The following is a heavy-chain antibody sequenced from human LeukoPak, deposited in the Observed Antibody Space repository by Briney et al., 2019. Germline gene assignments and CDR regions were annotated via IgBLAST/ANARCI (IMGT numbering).Heavy chain of an antibody. V-gene: IGHV1-2*02. CDR3: ARGEVVPATVWYDY. CDR1: GYTFTCYY. CDR2: INPNSGGT. J-gene: IGHJ4*02. Sequence: ASVKVSCKASGYTFTCYYIHWVRQAPGQGLEWMGWINPNSGGTNYAQKFQGRVTMTRDTSISTAYMELSRLRSDDTAVYYCARGEVVPATVWYDYWGQGTLVTVSS. D-gene: IGHD2-2*01.